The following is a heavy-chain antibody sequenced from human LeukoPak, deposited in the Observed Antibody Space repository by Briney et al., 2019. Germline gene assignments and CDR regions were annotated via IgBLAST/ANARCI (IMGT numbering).Heavy chain of an antibody. CDR1: GGSIGSYY. D-gene: IGHD5-12*01. V-gene: IGHV4-59*01. CDR3: ARNSGYDPFDY. J-gene: IGHJ4*02. Sequence: PSETLSLTCTVSGGSIGSYYWSWIRQPPGKGLEWIGYIYYSGSTNYNPSLKSRVTISVDTSKNQFSLKLSSVTAADTAVYYCARNSGYDPFDYWGQGTLVTVSS. CDR2: IYYSGST.